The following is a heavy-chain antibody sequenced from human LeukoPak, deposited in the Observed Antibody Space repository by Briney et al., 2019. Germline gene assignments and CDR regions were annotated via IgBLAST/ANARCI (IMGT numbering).Heavy chain of an antibody. D-gene: IGHD3-16*02. J-gene: IGHJ4*02. V-gene: IGHV4-4*02. CDR3: ARNAYDYVWGSYRYFDY. CDR1: GGSISSSNW. CDR2: IYHSGST. Sequence: SETLSLTCAVSGGSISSSNWWSWVRQPPGKGQEWIGEIYHSGSTNYNPSLKGRVTISVDKSKNQFSLKLSSVTAADTAVYYCARNAYDYVWGSYRYFDYWGQGTLVTVSS.